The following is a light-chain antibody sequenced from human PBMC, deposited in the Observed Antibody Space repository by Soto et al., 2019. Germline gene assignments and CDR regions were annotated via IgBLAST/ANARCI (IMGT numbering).Light chain of an antibody. Sequence: DIQMTQSPSTLSASVGDRVTITCRASQSISSWLAWYQRKPGKAPKLLIYKASTLESGVPSRFSGGGSGTEFTLTISSLQPDDFATYDCQQYNSYSWTFGRGTKVEIK. CDR3: QQYNSYSWT. V-gene: IGKV1-5*03. J-gene: IGKJ1*01. CDR1: QSISSW. CDR2: KAS.